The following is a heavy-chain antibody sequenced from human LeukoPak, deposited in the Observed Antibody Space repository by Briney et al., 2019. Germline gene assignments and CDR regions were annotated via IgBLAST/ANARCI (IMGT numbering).Heavy chain of an antibody. CDR1: GFTFGSYG. J-gene: IGHJ4*02. CDR2: IWYDGSNK. V-gene: IGHV3-33*06. CDR3: AKDVGYCSGGSCYYFDY. Sequence: GGSLRLSCAASGFTFGSYGMHWVRQAPGKGLEWVAVIWYDGSNKYYADSVKGRFTISRDNSKNTLYLQMNSLRAEDTAVYYCAKDVGYCSGGSCYYFDYWGQGTLVTVSS. D-gene: IGHD2-15*01.